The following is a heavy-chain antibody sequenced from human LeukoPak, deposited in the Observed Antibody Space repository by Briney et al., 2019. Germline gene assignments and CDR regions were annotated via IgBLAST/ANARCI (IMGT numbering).Heavy chain of an antibody. V-gene: IGHV3-48*01. J-gene: IGHJ4*02. CDR1: GFTFSSYN. Sequence: PGGSLRLSCAASGFTFSSYNMNWVRQAPGKGLEWVSYISSSSTIYYADSVKGRFTISRDNAKNSLYLQMNSLRAEDTAVYYCAREDGGNCDYWGQGTLVTVSS. CDR2: ISSSSTI. D-gene: IGHD4-23*01. CDR3: AREDGGNCDY.